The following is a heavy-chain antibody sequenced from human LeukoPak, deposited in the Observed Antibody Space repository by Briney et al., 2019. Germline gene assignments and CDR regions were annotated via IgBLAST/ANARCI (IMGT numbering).Heavy chain of an antibody. CDR1: GFTFSSFA. D-gene: IGHD1-26*01. Sequence: GGSLRLSCAASGFTFSSFAMSWVRRTPGKGLEWVSAISGSGDNTLYADSVKGRFTISRDNSKNTLYLEMNSLRAEDTAIYYCAKMKGHPLPKYYMDVWGQGTTVTVSS. CDR2: ISGSGDNT. J-gene: IGHJ6*01. CDR3: AKMKGHPLPKYYMDV. V-gene: IGHV3-23*01.